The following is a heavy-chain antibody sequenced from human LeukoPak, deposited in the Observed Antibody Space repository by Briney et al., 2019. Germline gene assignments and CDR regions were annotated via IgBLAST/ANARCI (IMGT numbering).Heavy chain of an antibody. Sequence: PSETLSLTCTVSGGSISSNSYYWGWIRQPPGKGLEWIGTIYYSGNTYYNPSLKSRVTISVDTSKNQFSLKLSSVTAADTAVYYCARRGHSSGWYDRSYYFDYWGQGTLVTVSS. J-gene: IGHJ4*02. D-gene: IGHD6-19*01. CDR2: IYYSGNT. CDR1: GGSISSNSYY. V-gene: IGHV4-39*01. CDR3: ARRGHSSGWYDRSYYFDY.